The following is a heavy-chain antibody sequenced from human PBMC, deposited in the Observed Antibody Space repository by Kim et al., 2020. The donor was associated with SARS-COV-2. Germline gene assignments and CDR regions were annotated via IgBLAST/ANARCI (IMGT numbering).Heavy chain of an antibody. D-gene: IGHD1-26*01. CDR1: GFTFTSDW. J-gene: IGHJ4*02. CDR2: IKEDGSER. CDR3: ARDRSYSLDY. V-gene: IGHV3-7*01. Sequence: GGSLRLSCAASGFTFTSDWMSWVRQAPGKGLEWVAKIKEDGSERYYVNSVEGRFTISRDNAKNSLYLQMNSLRAEDTGLYYCARDRSYSLDYWGQGTLVTVSS.